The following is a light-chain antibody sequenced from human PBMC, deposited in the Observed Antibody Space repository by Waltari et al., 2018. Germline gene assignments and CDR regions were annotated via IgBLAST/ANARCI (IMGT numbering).Light chain of an antibody. V-gene: IGLV4-69*01. Sequence: QLVLTQSPSASASLGASVKLTCTLSSGHSSNVIAWHQQQPEKGPRYLMKVNSDGSHSKGDKIPDRFSGSSAGDERYLTSSSLQSEDEADSYCQTGGHGTWVFGGGTKLTVL. J-gene: IGLJ3*02. CDR3: QTGGHGTWV. CDR1: SGHSSNV. CDR2: VNSDGSH.